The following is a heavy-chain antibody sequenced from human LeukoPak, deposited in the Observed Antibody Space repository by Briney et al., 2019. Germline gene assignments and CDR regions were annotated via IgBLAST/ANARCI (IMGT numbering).Heavy chain of an antibody. CDR1: GFTFSSYA. J-gene: IGHJ4*02. Sequence: GGSLRLSCAASGFTFSSYAMSWVRQAPGEGLEWVSAISGSGGSTYYADSVKGRFTISRDNSKNTLYLQMNSLRAEDTAVYYCAKDSRAVGTWDYWGQGTLVTVSS. V-gene: IGHV3-23*01. D-gene: IGHD1-14*01. CDR3: AKDSRAVGTWDY. CDR2: ISGSGGST.